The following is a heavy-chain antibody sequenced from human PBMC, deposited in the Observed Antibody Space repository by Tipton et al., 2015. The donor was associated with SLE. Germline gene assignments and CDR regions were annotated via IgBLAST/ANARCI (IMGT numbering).Heavy chain of an antibody. CDR3: AKDLRGYSNDL. V-gene: IGHV3-NL1*01. J-gene: IGHJ4*02. D-gene: IGHD5-18*01. CDR1: GFTFSDCG. Sequence: SLRLSCAASGFTFSDCGMHWVRQAPGTGLEWVSLIYSDETNTHYVDAVKGRFTISRDDSKNTLYLQMNSLRAEDTAIYYCAKDLRGYSNDLWGRGTLVTVSS. CDR2: IYSDETNT.